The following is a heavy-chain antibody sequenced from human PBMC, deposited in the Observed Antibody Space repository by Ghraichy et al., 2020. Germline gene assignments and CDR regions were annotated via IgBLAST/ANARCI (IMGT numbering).Heavy chain of an antibody. Sequence: GGSLRLSCAASGFTFSSYSMNWVRQAPGKGLEWVSSIISSSSYIYYADSVKGRFTISRDNAKNSLYLQMNSLRAEDTAVYYCARDDGYGDYDFSDAFVIWGQGTMVTVSS. V-gene: IGHV3-21*01. CDR2: IISSSSYI. D-gene: IGHD4-17*01. CDR3: ARDDGYGDYDFSDAFVI. CDR1: GFTFSSYS. J-gene: IGHJ3*02.